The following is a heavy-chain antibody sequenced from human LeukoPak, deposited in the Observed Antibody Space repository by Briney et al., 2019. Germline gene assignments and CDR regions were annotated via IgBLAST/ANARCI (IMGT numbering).Heavy chain of an antibody. CDR1: GSXFNRYW. D-gene: IGHD2/OR15-2a*01. Sequence: PGGSPRLSCAASGSXFNRYWIHWVRQAPGKGLIWVSRINSDGSSTTYADSVKGRFTISRDNARNTLYLQMNSLRAEDTAVYYCARGRGTIYMFDYWGQGTLVTVSS. CDR3: ARGRGTIYMFDY. CDR2: INSDGSST. V-gene: IGHV3-74*01. J-gene: IGHJ4*02.